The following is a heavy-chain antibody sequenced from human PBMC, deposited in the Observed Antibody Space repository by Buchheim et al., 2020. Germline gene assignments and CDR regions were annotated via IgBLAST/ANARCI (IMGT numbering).Heavy chain of an antibody. CDR1: GFTFSNAW. CDR2: IKSKTDGGTT. V-gene: IGHV3-15*01. D-gene: IGHD3-10*01. CDR3: TTGSSGSGSSLYYYYYYYMDV. J-gene: IGHJ6*03. Sequence: EVQLVESGGGLVKPGGSLRLSCAASGFTFSNAWMSWVRQAPGKGLEWVGRIKSKTDGGTTDYAAPVKGRFTIPRDDSKNTLYLQMNSLKTEDTAVYYCTTGSSGSGSSLYYYYYYYMDVWGKGTT.